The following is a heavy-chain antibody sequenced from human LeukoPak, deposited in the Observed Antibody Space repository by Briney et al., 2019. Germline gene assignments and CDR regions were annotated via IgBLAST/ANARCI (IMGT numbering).Heavy chain of an antibody. V-gene: IGHV4-30-4*08. D-gene: IGHD3-22*01. CDR2: IYYSGST. CDR3: ARANYYDSHYYYYYGMDV. J-gene: IGHJ6*02. CDR1: GGSISGSSYF. Sequence: SETLSLTCTVSGGSISGSSYFWGWIRQPPGKGLEWIGYIYYSGSTYYNPSLKSRVTISVDTSKNQFSLKLSSVTAADTAVYYCARANYYDSHYYYYYGMDVWGQGTTVTVSS.